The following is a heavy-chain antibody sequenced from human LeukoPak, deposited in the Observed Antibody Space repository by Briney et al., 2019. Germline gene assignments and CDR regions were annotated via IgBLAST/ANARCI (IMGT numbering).Heavy chain of an antibody. V-gene: IGHV3-21*04. D-gene: IGHD6-19*01. Sequence: KTGGSLRLSCAASGFTFSTYSMNWVRQAPGKGLEWVSSISSSSTDIYYGDSVKGRFAISRDNAKNSLYLQMNSLRAEDTAVYYCAKLRYSSGWSQYYFDYWGQGTLVTVSS. CDR2: ISSSSTDI. CDR1: GFTFSTYS. CDR3: AKLRYSSGWSQYYFDY. J-gene: IGHJ4*02.